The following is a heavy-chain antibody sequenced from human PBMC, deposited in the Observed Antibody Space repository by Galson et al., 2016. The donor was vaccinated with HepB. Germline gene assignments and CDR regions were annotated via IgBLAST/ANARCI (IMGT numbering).Heavy chain of an antibody. J-gene: IGHJ3*01. CDR3: ARDLPDDSVEYFDVFDL. CDR1: GFIFSDYH. V-gene: IGHV3-11*01. Sequence: SLRLSCAASGFIFSDYHMNWIRQAPGKGLEWISYISTSSNSMLYADSVRSRFSISRDNAKKSLYLQISKLRAEDTAVYYCARDLPDDSVEYFDVFDLWGQGTMVAVSS. CDR2: ISTSSNSM. D-gene: IGHD4-17*01.